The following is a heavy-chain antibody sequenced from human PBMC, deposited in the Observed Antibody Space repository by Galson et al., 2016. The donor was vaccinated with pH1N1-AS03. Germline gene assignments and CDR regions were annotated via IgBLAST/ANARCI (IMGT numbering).Heavy chain of an antibody. V-gene: IGHV5-10-1*01. J-gene: IGHJ4*02. CDR1: GYSFVSYW. CDR3: ARLGGGAESTMIVVVPESSEDY. Sequence: QSGAEVKKPGESLKISCKGSGYSFVSYWISWVRQMPGKGLEWMGRIDPSDSYTNYSPSFQGHVTISADKSISTAYLQWSSLKASDTAMYYCARLGGGAESTMIVVVPESSEDYWGQGTLVTVSS. CDR2: IDPSDSYT. D-gene: IGHD3-22*01.